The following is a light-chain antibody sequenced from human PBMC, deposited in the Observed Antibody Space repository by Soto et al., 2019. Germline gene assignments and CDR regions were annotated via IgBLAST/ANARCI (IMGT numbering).Light chain of an antibody. CDR3: SSYAVTNIFV. J-gene: IGLJ1*01. CDR1: SSDVGSYDY. CDR2: NVS. V-gene: IGLV2-8*01. Sequence: QSVLIQPPSVSGSPGQSVTISCTGTSSDVGSYDYVSWYQQHPGTVPKSMIYNVSKRPSGVPDRFSGSKSGSTASLTVSGLQAEDEADYYCSSYAVTNIFVFGTGTKVTVL.